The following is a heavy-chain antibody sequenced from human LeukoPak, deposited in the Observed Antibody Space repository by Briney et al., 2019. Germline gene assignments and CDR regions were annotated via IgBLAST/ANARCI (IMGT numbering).Heavy chain of an antibody. V-gene: IGHV3-7*04. D-gene: IGHD2-8*01. CDR3: ARDSEAAGEWFDY. CDR1: GFTFSRYW. Sequence: GGSLRLSCAASGFTFSRYWMSWVRQAPGKGLEWVANIKEDGREKYYVDSVKGRFSISRDNAKNSLYLQMNSLRAEDMGVYYCARDSEAAGEWFDYWGQGTLVTVSS. CDR2: IKEDGREK. J-gene: IGHJ4*02.